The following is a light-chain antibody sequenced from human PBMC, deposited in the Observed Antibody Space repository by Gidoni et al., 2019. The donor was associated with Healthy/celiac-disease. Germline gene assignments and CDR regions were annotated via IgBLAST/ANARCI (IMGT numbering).Light chain of an antibody. Sequence: EIVLTQSPGTLSLSPGERATLSCRASQSVSSSYLAWYQPKPGQAPRLLIYGASSRATGIPDRFSGSGSGTDFTLTISRLEPEDFAVYYCQQYGSSPSLTFGGXTKVEIK. CDR3: QQYGSSPSLT. V-gene: IGKV3-20*01. CDR1: QSVSSSY. J-gene: IGKJ4*01. CDR2: GAS.